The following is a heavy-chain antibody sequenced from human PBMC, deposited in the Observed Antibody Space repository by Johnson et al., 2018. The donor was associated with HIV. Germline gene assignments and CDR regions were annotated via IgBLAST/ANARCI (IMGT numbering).Heavy chain of an antibody. Sequence: QVQLVESGGGVVQPGRSLRVSCGTSGFTFSSYDMHWVRQAPGKGLEWVAVISYDGSHKYYADSLRGRFNIPRNNPKNTLYLQMNSLSAEDTGVYYCAKPPSMGADAFDIWGQGTMVTVSS. J-gene: IGHJ3*02. D-gene: IGHD3-16*01. CDR1: GFTFSSYD. CDR3: AKPPSMGADAFDI. V-gene: IGHV3-30*18. CDR2: ISYDGSHK.